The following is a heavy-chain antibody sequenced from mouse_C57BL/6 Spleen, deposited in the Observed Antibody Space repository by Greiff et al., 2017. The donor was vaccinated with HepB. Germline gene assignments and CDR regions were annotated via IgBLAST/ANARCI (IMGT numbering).Heavy chain of an antibody. Sequence: EVQWVESEGGLVQPGSSMKLSCTASGFTFSDYYMAWVRQVPEKGLEWVANINYDGSSTYYLDSLKSRFIISRDNAKNILYLQMSSLKSEDTATYYCAREGLTGSFDYWGQGTTLTVSS. CDR3: AREGLTGSFDY. J-gene: IGHJ2*01. V-gene: IGHV5-16*01. CDR2: INYDGSST. D-gene: IGHD4-1*01. CDR1: GFTFSDYY.